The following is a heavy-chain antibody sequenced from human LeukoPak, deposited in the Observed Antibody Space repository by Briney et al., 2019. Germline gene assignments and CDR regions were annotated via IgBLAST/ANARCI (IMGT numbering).Heavy chain of an antibody. CDR2: FDPEDGET. V-gene: IGHV1-24*01. Sequence: ASVKVSCKVSGYSLTELSMHWVRQAPGKGLEWMGDFDPEDGETIYAQKFQGRVTMTEDTSTDTAYMELSSLRSEDTAVYYCATGSGSGILRIAHWYFDLWGRGTLVTVSS. CDR3: ATGSGSGILRIAHWYFDL. J-gene: IGHJ2*01. D-gene: IGHD3-10*01. CDR1: GYSLTELS.